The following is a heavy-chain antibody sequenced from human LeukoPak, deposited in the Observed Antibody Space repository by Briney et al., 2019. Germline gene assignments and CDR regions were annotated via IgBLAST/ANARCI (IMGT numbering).Heavy chain of an antibody. CDR1: GYTFTSYG. CDR2: ISAYNGNT. Sequence: ASVKVSCKASGYTFTSYGISWVRQAPGQGLEWMGWISAYNGNTNCAQKLQGRVTMTTDTSTSTAYMELRSLRSDDTAVYYCARRRVTYYDYVWGSYLLDYWGQGTLVTVSS. CDR3: ARRRVTYYDYVWGSYLLDY. D-gene: IGHD3-16*02. V-gene: IGHV1-18*01. J-gene: IGHJ4*02.